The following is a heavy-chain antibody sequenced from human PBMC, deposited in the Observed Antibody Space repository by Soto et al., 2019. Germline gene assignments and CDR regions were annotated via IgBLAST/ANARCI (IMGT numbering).Heavy chain of an antibody. CDR2: IFPISGTS. CDR1: GGSFSNFA. V-gene: IGHV1-69*06. D-gene: IGHD3-16*02. J-gene: IGHJ6*02. Sequence: SVKVSCKTSGGSFSNFAFSWVRQAPGQGFEWMGGIFPISGTSNNAQNFQGRVSITADKSASTIYMELRSLRSEDTAIYYCARSTWGTYRYPGDYYYGMDVWGQGTTVTVSS. CDR3: ARSTWGTYRYPGDYYYGMDV.